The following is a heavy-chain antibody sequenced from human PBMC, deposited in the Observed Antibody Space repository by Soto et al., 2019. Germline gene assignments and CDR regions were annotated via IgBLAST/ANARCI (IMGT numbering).Heavy chain of an antibody. J-gene: IGHJ5*02. CDR1: GYTFTSYY. CDR3: AKVEALASIDP. V-gene: IGHV1-18*04. CDR2: ISAYNGNT. Sequence: ASVKVSCKASGYTFTSYYMHWVRQAPGQGLEWMGWISAYNGNTNYAQKLQGRVTMTTDTSTSTAYMELRSLRSDDTAVYYCAKVEALASIDPWGQGTLVTVSS.